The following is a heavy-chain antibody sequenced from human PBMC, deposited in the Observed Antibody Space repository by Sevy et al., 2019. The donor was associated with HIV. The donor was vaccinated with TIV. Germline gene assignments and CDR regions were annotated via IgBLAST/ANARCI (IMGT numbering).Heavy chain of an antibody. J-gene: IGHJ4*02. CDR2: IRSKANNYAT. CDR1: GFNFSVSA. V-gene: IGHV3-73*01. CDR3: XXXXXVPFDY. Sequence: GGSLRLSCAVSGFNFSVSAMHWVRQASGKGLEWLGRIRSKANNYATAYSTSVKGRFTMSRDDSKSTAYLQMNSPKSXXXXXXXXXXXXXVPFDYWGQGALVTVSS.